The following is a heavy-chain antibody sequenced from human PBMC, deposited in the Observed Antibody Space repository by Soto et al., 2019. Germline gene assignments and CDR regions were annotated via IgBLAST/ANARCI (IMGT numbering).Heavy chain of an antibody. J-gene: IGHJ4*02. V-gene: IGHV4-59*01. Sequence: PSETLSLTCTVSGGSISGYYWSWIRQPPGKGLEWIGYIYYSGSTSYNPSLKSRLTISVDTSKNHFSLRLTSVTASDTAVYYCVREDRSGYKFFVYRGQGILVTVSS. CDR3: VREDRSGYKFFVY. D-gene: IGHD3-22*01. CDR2: IYYSGST. CDR1: GGSISGYY.